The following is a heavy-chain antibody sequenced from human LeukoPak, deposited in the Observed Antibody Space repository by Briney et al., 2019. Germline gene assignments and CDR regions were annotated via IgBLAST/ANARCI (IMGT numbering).Heavy chain of an antibody. D-gene: IGHD6-13*01. V-gene: IGHV1-69*04. CDR3: GRDLPIVPALAAAGPGWFDT. J-gene: IGHJ5*02. CDR1: GGTFSSYA. CDR2: IIPILGIA. Sequence: GASVKVSCKASGGTFSSYAISWVRQAPGQGLEWMGRIIPILGIANYAQKFQGRVTITADKSTSTAYMELSSLRSEDTAVYYCGRDLPIVPALAAAGPGWFDTWGQGTLVTVSS.